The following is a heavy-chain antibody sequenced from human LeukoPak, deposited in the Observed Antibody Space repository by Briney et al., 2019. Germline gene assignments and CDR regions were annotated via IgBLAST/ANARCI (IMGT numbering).Heavy chain of an antibody. V-gene: IGHV3-23*01. CDR2: IGGSGGNT. J-gene: IGHJ4*02. D-gene: IGHD3-10*01. Sequence: GGSLRLSCAASGFPFNSNAMSWVRQAPGKGLEWVSSIGGSGGNTYYADSVKGRFTISRDNSKNTLYLQMNSLRAEDTAVYYCAKYRGFGDSYDSWGQGTLVTVSS. CDR1: GFPFNSNA. CDR3: AKYRGFGDSYDS.